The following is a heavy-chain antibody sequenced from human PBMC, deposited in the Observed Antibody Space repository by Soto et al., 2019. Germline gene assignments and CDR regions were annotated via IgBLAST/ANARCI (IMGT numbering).Heavy chain of an antibody. CDR2: ISGGGDDA. Sequence: EVQLLESGGGLVQPGGSLRLSCAASGFTFSTYVMSWVRQAPGKGLEWVSSISGGGDDADYADSVRGRFSISRVNSKNTLFLQMNSLRAEDTAVYYCAKELYYGDRRFDFWGQGTLVTVSS. CDR3: AKELYYGDRRFDF. V-gene: IGHV3-23*01. D-gene: IGHD4-17*01. CDR1: GFTFSTYV. J-gene: IGHJ4*02.